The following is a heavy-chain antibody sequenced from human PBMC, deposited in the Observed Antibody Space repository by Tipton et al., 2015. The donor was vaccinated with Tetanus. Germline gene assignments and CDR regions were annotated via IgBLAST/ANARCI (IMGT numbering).Heavy chain of an antibody. V-gene: IGHV4-59*01. CDR1: GGSITPYY. CDR2: IFYGGAT. J-gene: IGHJ6*02. Sequence: QLVQSGPEVKPSETLSLTCSVSGGSITPYYWTWIRQPPGKGLEWIGYIFYGGATNYNPSLWSRLTISVDTSKNQFSLKLTSVTAADTAVYCCARKLADYNGGGMDVWGPGTTVTVSS. D-gene: IGHD5-12*01. CDR3: ARKLADYNGGGMDV.